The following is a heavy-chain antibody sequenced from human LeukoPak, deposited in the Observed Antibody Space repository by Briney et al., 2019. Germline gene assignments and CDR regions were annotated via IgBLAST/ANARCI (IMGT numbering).Heavy chain of an antibody. J-gene: IGHJ4*02. Sequence: PSETLSLTCTVSGGSLSSGGYYWSWIRPHPGKGLAWIGYIYYSGSTDYNPSLTSRVTMSVDMSKNQFSLKLSSVTAADTAVYYCARAPMRGIPNFDYWGQGTLVTVSS. CDR2: IYYSGST. CDR1: GGSLSSGGYY. V-gene: IGHV4-31*03. D-gene: IGHD3-22*01. CDR3: ARAPMRGIPNFDY.